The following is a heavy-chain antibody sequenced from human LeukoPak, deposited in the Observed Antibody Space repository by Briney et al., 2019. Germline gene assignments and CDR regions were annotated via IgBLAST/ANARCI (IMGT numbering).Heavy chain of an antibody. CDR2: IYYSGST. J-gene: IGHJ4*02. CDR1: GGSIGSGDSY. CDR3: ARSIAALDY. D-gene: IGHD6-25*01. Sequence: SQTLSLTCTVSGGSIGSGDSYWRWIRQPPGKGLEWIGYIYYSGSTYYNPSLKSRVTISVDTSKNLFSLKLSSVTAADTAVYYCARSIAALDYWGQGTLVTVSS. V-gene: IGHV4-30-4*01.